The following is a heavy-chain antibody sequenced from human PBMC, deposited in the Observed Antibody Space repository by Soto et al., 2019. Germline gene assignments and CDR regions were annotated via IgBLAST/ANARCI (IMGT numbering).Heavy chain of an antibody. CDR2: IWRDGRYE. CDR3: VTEGGVHYDSTRGDF. J-gene: IGHJ4*02. Sequence: QVQLVESGGGVVQPGKSLRLSCVASGDSLTNYGMHWVRQAPGKGLEWVASIWRDGRYEFHEDSVKGRFAISRNNSKNSQYLTIKSHRVENTAMYYCVTEGGVHYDSTRGDFWGQGTLVTVSS. D-gene: IGHD4-17*01. CDR1: GDSLTNYG. V-gene: IGHV3-33*01.